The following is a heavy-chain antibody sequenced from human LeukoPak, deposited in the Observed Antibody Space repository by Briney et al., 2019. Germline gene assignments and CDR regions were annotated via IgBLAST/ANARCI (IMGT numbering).Heavy chain of an antibody. Sequence: GGSLRLSCAASGFTFSSYAMSWVRQAPGKGLEWVSAISGSGGSTYYADSVKGRFTTSRDNSKNTLYLQMNSLRAEDTAVYYCAKDLTAYCGGDCYSGGYFDYWGQGTLVTVSS. V-gene: IGHV3-23*01. D-gene: IGHD2-21*02. CDR1: GFTFSSYA. J-gene: IGHJ4*02. CDR3: AKDLTAYCGGDCYSGGYFDY. CDR2: ISGSGGST.